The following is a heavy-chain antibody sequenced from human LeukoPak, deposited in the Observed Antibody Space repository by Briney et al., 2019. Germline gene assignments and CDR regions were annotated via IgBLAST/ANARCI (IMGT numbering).Heavy chain of an antibody. CDR3: ARAGQMTTVTTSWFDP. Sequence: SVKVSCKASGGTFSSYAISWVRQAPGQGLEWMGGIIPIFGTANYAQKFRGRVTITADESTSTAYMELSSLRSEDTAVYYCARAGQMTTVTTSWFDPWGQGTLVTVSS. V-gene: IGHV1-69*13. D-gene: IGHD4-11*01. J-gene: IGHJ5*02. CDR1: GGTFSSYA. CDR2: IIPIFGTA.